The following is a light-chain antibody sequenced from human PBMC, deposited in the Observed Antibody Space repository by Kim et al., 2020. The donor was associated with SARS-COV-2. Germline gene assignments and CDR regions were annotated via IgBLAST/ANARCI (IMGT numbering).Light chain of an antibody. CDR3: QQHKNWPLT. Sequence: SAGETATLSCRASQSVDSFLAWYQQRPGQAPRLLIYGASTRATDIPARFSASGSGTEFTLTISSLQSEDFAVYSCQQHKNWPLTFGGGTKVDIK. J-gene: IGKJ4*01. V-gene: IGKV3-15*01. CDR1: QSVDSF. CDR2: GAS.